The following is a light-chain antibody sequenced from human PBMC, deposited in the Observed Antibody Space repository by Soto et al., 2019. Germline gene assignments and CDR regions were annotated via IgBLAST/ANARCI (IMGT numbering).Light chain of an antibody. CDR3: QEYNFFST. V-gene: IGKV3-20*01. J-gene: IGKJ1*01. CDR2: GTS. CDR1: QSVSSSY. Sequence: EIVLTQSPGTLSLSPGERATLSCRASQSVSSSYLAWYQQKPGQAPRLLIYGTSSRATGIPDRFSGSGSGTDFTLTISSLQPDDFATYYCQEYNFFSTFGQGTKVDIK.